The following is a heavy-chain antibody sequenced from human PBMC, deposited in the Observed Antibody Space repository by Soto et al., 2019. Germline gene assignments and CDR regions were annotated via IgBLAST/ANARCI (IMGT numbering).Heavy chain of an antibody. CDR1: GASIISGEHY. V-gene: IGHV4-61*08. D-gene: IGHD1-7*01. CDR3: ARHLGTYYYYGLDV. Sequence: SETLSLTCTVSGASIISGEHYWSWIRQPPGKGLEWIGYIYYSGSTNYNPSLKSRATISVDTSKNQFSLKLSSVSAADTAVYYCARHLGTYYYYGLDVWGQGTTVTVSS. J-gene: IGHJ6*02. CDR2: IYYSGST.